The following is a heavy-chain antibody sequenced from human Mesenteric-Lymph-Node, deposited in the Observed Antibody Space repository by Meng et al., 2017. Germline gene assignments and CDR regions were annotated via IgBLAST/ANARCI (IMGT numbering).Heavy chain of an antibody. Sequence: ASVKVSCKASGYTFTGYYMHWVRQAPGQGLEWMGWINPNSGGTNYAQKFQGRVTMTRDTSSSTAYMELSRLRSDDTAVYYCAREDSSGWYVLSFVSPVAFAIWGQGTMVTVSS. J-gene: IGHJ3*02. CDR3: AREDSSGWYVLSFVSPVAFAI. CDR2: INPNSGGT. CDR1: GYTFTGYY. V-gene: IGHV1-2*02. D-gene: IGHD6-19*01.